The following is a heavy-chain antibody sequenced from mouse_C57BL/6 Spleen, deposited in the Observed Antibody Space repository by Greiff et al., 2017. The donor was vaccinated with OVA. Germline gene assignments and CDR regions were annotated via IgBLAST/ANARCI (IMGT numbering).Heavy chain of an antibody. V-gene: IGHV5-17*01. J-gene: IGHJ1*03. CDR2: ISSGSSTI. Sequence: DVKLVESGGDLVKPGGSLKLSCAASGFTFSDYGMHWVRQAPEKGLEWVAYISSGSSTIYYADTVKGRFTISRDNAKNTLFLQMTSLRSEDTAMYYCALNYDGYHWYFDVWGTGTTVTVSS. CDR3: ALNYDGYHWYFDV. D-gene: IGHD2-3*01. CDR1: GFTFSDYG.